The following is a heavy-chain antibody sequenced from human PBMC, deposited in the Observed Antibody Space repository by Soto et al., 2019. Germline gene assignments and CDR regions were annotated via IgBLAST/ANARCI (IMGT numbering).Heavy chain of an antibody. CDR1: GGSISSYY. J-gene: IGHJ5*02. Sequence: PSETLSLTCTVSGGSISSYYWSWIRQPPGKGLEWIGYIYYSGSTNYNPSLKSRVTIPVDTSKNQFSLKLSSVTAADTAVYYCASLGSSIAPPDWFDPWGQGTLVTVSS. CDR3: ASLGSSIAPPDWFDP. D-gene: IGHD6-6*01. CDR2: IYYSGST. V-gene: IGHV4-59*08.